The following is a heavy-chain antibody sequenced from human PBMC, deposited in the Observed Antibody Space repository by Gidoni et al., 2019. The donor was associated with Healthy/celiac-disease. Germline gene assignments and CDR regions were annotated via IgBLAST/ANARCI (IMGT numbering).Heavy chain of an antibody. D-gene: IGHD3-3*01. J-gene: IGHJ4*02. Sequence: QVQLQQSGPGLVKPSQPPLITCAISGDSVSSNSPAWNWIRQSPSRGLEWLGRTYYRYKWYNDYAVSVKSRITINPDTSKNQFSLQLNSVTPEDTAVYYCARERGTYYDFWSGSFDYWGQGTLVTVSS. V-gene: IGHV6-1*01. CDR2: TYYRYKWYN. CDR3: ARERGTYYDFWSGSFDY. CDR1: GDSVSSNSPA.